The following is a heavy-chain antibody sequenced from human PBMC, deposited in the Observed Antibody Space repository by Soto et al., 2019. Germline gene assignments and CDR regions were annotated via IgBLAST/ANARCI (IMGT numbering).Heavy chain of an antibody. V-gene: IGHV4-61*05. CDR1: GGSISSSSYY. CDR3: ARRYGSCFDD. D-gene: IGHD5-18*01. J-gene: IGHJ4*02. Sequence: SETLSLTCTVSGGSISSSSYYWGWIRQPPGKGLEWIGYIYYSGSTNYNPSLKSRVTISVDTSNNQFSLKLSSVTAADTAVYYRARRYGSCFDDWGQGTLVTVSS. CDR2: IYYSGST.